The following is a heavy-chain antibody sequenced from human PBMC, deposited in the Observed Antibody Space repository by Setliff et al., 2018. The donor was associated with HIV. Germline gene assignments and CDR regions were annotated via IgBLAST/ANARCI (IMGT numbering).Heavy chain of an antibody. J-gene: IGHJ4*02. D-gene: IGHD3-16*01. Sequence: PGGSLRLSCAAYGFTFSDYWMSWVRQAPGKGLEWVANINQDGSEKKYVASVKSRFTISRDNAENSVYLQMNTLRVEDMAVYYCTRDGGEYWGEGTLVTVSS. V-gene: IGHV3-7*03. CDR1: GFTFSDYW. CDR2: INQDGSEK. CDR3: TRDGGEY.